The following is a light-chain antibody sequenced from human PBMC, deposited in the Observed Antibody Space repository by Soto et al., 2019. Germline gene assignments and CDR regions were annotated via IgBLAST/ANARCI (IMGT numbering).Light chain of an antibody. V-gene: IGLV1-40*01. CDR3: QSYDSSLSGSYV. Sequence: QSVLTQPPSVSAAPGQRVIISCTGSSSNIGAGYDVHRYQQLPGTAPRLLIYDNNNRPSGVPARFSVSKSDTSASLAITGLQPEDEADYYCQSYDSSLSGSYVFGTGTKVTVL. J-gene: IGLJ1*01. CDR2: DNN. CDR1: SSNIGAGYD.